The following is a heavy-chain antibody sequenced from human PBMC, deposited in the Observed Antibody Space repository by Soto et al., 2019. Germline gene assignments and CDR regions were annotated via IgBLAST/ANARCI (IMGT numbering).Heavy chain of an antibody. Sequence: SETLXLTCAVYGGXFRGYYWTWILQPPGTGLEWIGEINHSGSTNYNPSLKSRVTISVDTSKNQFSLKLTSVTAADTAVYYCASFVGLLWGGVSPAESWGSYYFDYWGQGTLVTVSS. V-gene: IGHV4-34*01. J-gene: IGHJ4*02. CDR1: GGXFRGYY. CDR3: ASFVGLLWGGVSPAESWGSYYFDY. CDR2: INHSGST. D-gene: IGHD2-8*01.